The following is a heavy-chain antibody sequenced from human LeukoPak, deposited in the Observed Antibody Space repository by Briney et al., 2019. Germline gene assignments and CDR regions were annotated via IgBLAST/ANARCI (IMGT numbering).Heavy chain of an antibody. D-gene: IGHD2-15*01. CDR2: INPNSGGT. J-gene: IGHJ5*02. V-gene: IGHV1-2*06. Sequence: GASVKVSCKASGYTFTGYYMHWVRQAPGQGLEWMGRINPNSGGTNYAQKFQGRVTMTRDTSISTAYMELSRLRSDDTAVYYCARALVHCSAGSCYKGNWFDPWGQGTLVTVSS. CDR3: ARALVHCSAGSCYKGNWFDP. CDR1: GYTFTGYY.